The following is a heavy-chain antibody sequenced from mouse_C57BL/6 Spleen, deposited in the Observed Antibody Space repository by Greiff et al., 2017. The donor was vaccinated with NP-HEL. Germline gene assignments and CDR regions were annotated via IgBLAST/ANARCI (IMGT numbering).Heavy chain of an antibody. D-gene: IGHD1-1*01. CDR2: INYDGSST. Sequence: EVMLVESEGGLVQPGSSMKLSCTASGFTFSDYYMAWVRQVPEKGLEWVANINYDGSSTYYLDSLKSRFIISRDNAKNILYLQMSSLKSEDTATYYCARGGPYGSSYVGYFDVWGTGTTVTVSS. V-gene: IGHV5-16*01. CDR3: ARGGPYGSSYVGYFDV. J-gene: IGHJ1*03. CDR1: GFTFSDYY.